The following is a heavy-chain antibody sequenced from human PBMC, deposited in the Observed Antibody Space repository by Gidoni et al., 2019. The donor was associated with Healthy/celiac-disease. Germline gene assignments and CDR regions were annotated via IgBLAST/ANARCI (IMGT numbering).Heavy chain of an antibody. D-gene: IGHD3-22*01. Sequence: QLQLQESGPGLVKPSETLSLTCTVSGGSISSSRYYWGWIRQPPGKGLEWIGGIYCSGSTYDNPSLKSRVTIAVDTSKNQFSLKLSSVTAADTAVYYCASQIYYYDSSGYWAIDYWGQGTLVTVSS. CDR2: IYCSGST. J-gene: IGHJ4*02. V-gene: IGHV4-39*01. CDR1: GGSISSSRYY. CDR3: ASQIYYYDSSGYWAIDY.